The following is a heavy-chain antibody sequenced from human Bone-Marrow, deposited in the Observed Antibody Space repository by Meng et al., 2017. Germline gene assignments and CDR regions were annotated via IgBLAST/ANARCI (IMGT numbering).Heavy chain of an antibody. CDR2: ISYDGSNK. Sequence: GGSLRPSCAASGFPFSSYAMHWVRQAPGKGLEWVAVISYDGSNKYYPDSVKGRFTISRDNSKNTLYLQMNSLRAEDTAVYYCARDRGRFGQSLDYWGQGTLVTVSS. V-gene: IGHV3-30*04. CDR1: GFPFSSYA. CDR3: ARDRGRFGQSLDY. D-gene: IGHD3-10*01. J-gene: IGHJ4*02.